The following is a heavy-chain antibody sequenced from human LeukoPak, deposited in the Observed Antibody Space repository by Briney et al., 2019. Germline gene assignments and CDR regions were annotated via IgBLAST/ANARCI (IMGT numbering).Heavy chain of an antibody. Sequence: SSETLSLTCTVSGGSIISSTNYWGWIRQPPGKGLEWIGSIYYSGSTYYNPSLKSRVTISVDTSKNQFSLKLSSVTAADTAVYYCARLGSGRTHYYYYVDVWGTGTTVTVSS. CDR2: IYYSGST. CDR1: GGSIISSTNY. V-gene: IGHV4-39*01. CDR3: ARLGSGRTHYYYYVDV. D-gene: IGHD3-10*01. J-gene: IGHJ6*03.